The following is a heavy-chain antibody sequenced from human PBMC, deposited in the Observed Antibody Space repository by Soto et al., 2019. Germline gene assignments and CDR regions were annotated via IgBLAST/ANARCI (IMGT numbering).Heavy chain of an antibody. CDR3: AKSLNINWKNWFDP. V-gene: IGHV3-23*01. D-gene: IGHD1-1*01. J-gene: IGHJ5*02. Sequence: EVQLLESGGGLVQPGGSLRLSCAASGFTFSSNAMNWERQAPGKGLEWVSVISDTGGRIYYADSVKGRFTISRDNSKNTLYLEMNSLRVEDTAVYYCAKSLNINWKNWFDPWGQGTLVTVSS. CDR2: ISDTGGRI. CDR1: GFTFSSNA.